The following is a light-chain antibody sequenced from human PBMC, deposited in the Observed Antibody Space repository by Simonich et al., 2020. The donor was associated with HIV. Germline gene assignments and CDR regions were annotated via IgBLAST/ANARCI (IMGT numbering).Light chain of an antibody. J-gene: IGKJ2*01. CDR2: WAS. V-gene: IGKV4-1*01. Sequence: DIVMTQSPDSLAVSLGERATINCKSSQTVLYSSNNKNYLAWYQPKPGQPPKLLIYWASTRESGVPDRFSGSGSGTDFTLTISSLQAEDVAVYYCHQYYSSPHTFGQGTKLEI. CDR3: HQYYSSPHT. CDR1: QTVLYSSNNKNY.